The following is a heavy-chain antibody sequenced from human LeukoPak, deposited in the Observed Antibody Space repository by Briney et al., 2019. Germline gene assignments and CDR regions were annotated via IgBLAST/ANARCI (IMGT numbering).Heavy chain of an antibody. CDR3: VRSLPGTLLRGYGMDV. CDR1: GYTFTSYW. CDR2: IFPRDSDV. D-gene: IGHD3-10*01. J-gene: IGHJ6*02. V-gene: IGHV5-51*01. Sequence: GESLTIFFKTSGYTFTSYWIGWVRQAPGEGLEWMGVIFPRDSDVRYSPSFQGQVTISADKSTNTAYLHWGSLKASDSAMYYCVRSLPGTLLRGYGMDVWGPGTTVTVS.